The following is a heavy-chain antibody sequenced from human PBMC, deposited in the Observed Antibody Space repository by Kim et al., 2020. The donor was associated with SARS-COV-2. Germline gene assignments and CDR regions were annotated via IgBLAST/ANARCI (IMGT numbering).Heavy chain of an antibody. J-gene: IGHJ4*02. CDR1: GFTFSSYG. D-gene: IGHD2-21*02. V-gene: IGHV3-33*06. CDR3: AKDLRDCGGDCYAS. Sequence: GGSLRLSCAASGFTFSSYGMHWVRQAPGKGLEWVAVIWYDGSNKYYADSVKGRFTISRDNSKNTLYLQMNSLRAEDTAVYYCAKDLRDCGGDCYASWGQGTLVTVSS. CDR2: IWYDGSNK.